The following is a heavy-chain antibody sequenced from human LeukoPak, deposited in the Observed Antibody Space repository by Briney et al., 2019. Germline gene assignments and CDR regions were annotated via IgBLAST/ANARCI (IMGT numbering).Heavy chain of an antibody. CDR3: ARDGYGGNPGGI. CDR2: INPSGGST. D-gene: IGHD4-23*01. CDR1: GYTFTSYY. V-gene: IGHV1-46*01. J-gene: IGHJ3*02. Sequence: ASVKVSCKASGYTFTSYYMHWVRQAPGQGLEWMGIINPSGGSTSYAQKFQGRVTLSRDTSKSTVYMELSSLRSEDTAVYYCARDGYGGNPGGIWGQGTMVTVSS.